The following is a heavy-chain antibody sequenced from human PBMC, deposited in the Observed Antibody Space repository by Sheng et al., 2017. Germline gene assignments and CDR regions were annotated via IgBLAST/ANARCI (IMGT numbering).Heavy chain of an antibody. Sequence: QVQLQESGPGLVKPSETLSLTCTVSGGSISSSTYYWGWIRQPPGKGLEWIGSIYYRGNTYHNPSLKSRVTISVDTSKNQFSLKLSSVTAADTAVYYCARDSSGYYTKLDYWGQGTLVTVSS. CDR3: ARDSSGYYTKLDY. J-gene: IGHJ4*02. V-gene: IGHV4-39*07. D-gene: IGHD3-22*01. CDR1: GGSISSSTYY. CDR2: IYYRGNT.